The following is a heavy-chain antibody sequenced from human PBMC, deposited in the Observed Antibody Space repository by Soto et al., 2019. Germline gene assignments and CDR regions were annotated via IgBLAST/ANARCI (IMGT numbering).Heavy chain of an antibody. D-gene: IGHD1-26*01. CDR1: GGTFSTYA. Sequence: QVQLVQSGAEVKKPGSSVNVSCKASGGTFSTYAISWVRQAPGQGLEWMGGIIPLFGTANYAQKFQGRVTNTADESTITAYMELSSLRSEDTAVYYCAADVGASARTFDYWGQGSLVTVSS. CDR3: AADVGASARTFDY. CDR2: IIPLFGTA. J-gene: IGHJ4*02. V-gene: IGHV1-69*01.